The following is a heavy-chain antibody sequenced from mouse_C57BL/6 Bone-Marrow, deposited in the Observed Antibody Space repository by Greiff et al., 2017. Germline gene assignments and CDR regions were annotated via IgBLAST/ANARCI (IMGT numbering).Heavy chain of an antibody. D-gene: IGHD3-1*01. CDR2: INPYNGGT. CDR1: GYTFTDYY. J-gene: IGHJ2*01. Sequence: VQLQQSGPVLVKPGASVKMSCKASGYTFTDYYMNWVKQSHGKSLEWIGVINPYNGGTSYNQKFKGKATLTVDKSSSTAYVELNSRTSEDSAVYYCARGGYEGDYWGQGTTLTVSS. V-gene: IGHV1-19*01. CDR3: ARGGYEGDY.